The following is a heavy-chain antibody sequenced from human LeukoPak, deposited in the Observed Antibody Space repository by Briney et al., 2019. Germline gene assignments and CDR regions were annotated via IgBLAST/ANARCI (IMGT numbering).Heavy chain of an antibody. CDR2: IYYSGST. CDR3: ARDKVAGSMAGSNFDY. J-gene: IGHJ4*02. V-gene: IGHV4-59*12. D-gene: IGHD6-19*01. CDR1: GGSISSYY. Sequence: SETLSLTCTVSGGSISSYYWSWIRQPPGKGLEWIGYIYYSGSTNYNPSLKSRVTISVDTSKNQFSLKLSSVTAADTAVYYCARDKVAGSMAGSNFDYWGQGTLVTVSS.